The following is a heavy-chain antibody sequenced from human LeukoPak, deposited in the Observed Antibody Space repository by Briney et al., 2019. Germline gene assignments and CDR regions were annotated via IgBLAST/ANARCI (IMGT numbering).Heavy chain of an antibody. Sequence: SETLSLTCTVSGGSISSSSYYWGWIRQPPGKGLEWIGSIYYSGSTYYNPSLKSRVTISVDTSKNQFSLKLSSVTAAGTAVYYCARLGGYSSSSGWFDPWGQGTLVTVSS. J-gene: IGHJ5*02. CDR1: GGSISSSSYY. V-gene: IGHV4-39*01. CDR2: IYYSGST. CDR3: ARLGGYSSSSGWFDP. D-gene: IGHD6-6*01.